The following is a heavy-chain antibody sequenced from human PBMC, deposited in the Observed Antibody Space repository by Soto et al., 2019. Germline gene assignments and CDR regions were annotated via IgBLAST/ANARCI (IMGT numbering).Heavy chain of an antibody. Sequence: PGGSLRLSCAASGFTFSSYAMSWVRHAPGKGLEWVSAISGSGGSTYYADSVKGRFTISRDNSKNTLYLQMNSLRAEDTAVYYCAKGVTMIVVVPDYWGQGTLVTVSS. D-gene: IGHD3-22*01. CDR1: GFTFSSYA. J-gene: IGHJ4*02. CDR3: AKGVTMIVVVPDY. V-gene: IGHV3-23*01. CDR2: ISGSGGST.